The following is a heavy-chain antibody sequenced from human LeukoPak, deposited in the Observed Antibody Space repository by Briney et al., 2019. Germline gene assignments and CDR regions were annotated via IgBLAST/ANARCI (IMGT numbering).Heavy chain of an antibody. Sequence: GGSLRLSCAASGFTFSSYEMNWVRQAPGKGLEWVSSISSTTSHIYYADSVTGRFTISRDNAKNSLYLQMNSLRAEDTAVYYCARWPIAAAPPVYYFDYWGQGTLVTVSS. CDR2: ISSTTSHI. V-gene: IGHV3-21*01. CDR3: ARWPIAAAPPVYYFDY. CDR1: GFTFSSYE. D-gene: IGHD6-13*01. J-gene: IGHJ4*02.